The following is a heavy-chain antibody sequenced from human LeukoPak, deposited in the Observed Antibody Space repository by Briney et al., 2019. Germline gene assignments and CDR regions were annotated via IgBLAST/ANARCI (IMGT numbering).Heavy chain of an antibody. CDR3: ARDLLAWAFDI. J-gene: IGHJ3*02. CDR1: GDSVSSNSAG. Sequence: KHSQTLSLTCAISGDSVSSNSAGWNWIRQSPSRGLEWLGRTYYRSKWFSDYAVSVKRRITINADTSKNQFSMELDSVTPEDTAVYYCARDLLAWAFDIWGQGTMVTVSS. CDR2: TYYRSKWFS. V-gene: IGHV6-1*01.